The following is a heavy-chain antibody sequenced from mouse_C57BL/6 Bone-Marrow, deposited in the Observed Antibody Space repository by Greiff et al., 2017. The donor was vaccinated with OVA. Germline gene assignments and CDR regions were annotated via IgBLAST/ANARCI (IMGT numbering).Heavy chain of an antibody. J-gene: IGHJ2*01. CDR2: IYPGDGDT. CDR3: ARGDYDGTEYFDY. CDR1: GYAFSSSW. V-gene: IGHV1-82*01. D-gene: IGHD2-4*01. Sequence: QVQLQQSGPELVKPGASVKISCKASGYAFSSSWMNWVKQRPGKGLEWIGRIYPGDGDTNYNGKFKGKATLTEDKSSSTAYMQLSSLTSEDSAVYFCARGDYDGTEYFDYWGQGTTLTVSS.